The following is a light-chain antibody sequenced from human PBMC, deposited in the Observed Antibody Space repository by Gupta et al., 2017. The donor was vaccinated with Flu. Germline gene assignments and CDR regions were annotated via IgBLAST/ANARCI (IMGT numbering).Light chain of an antibody. V-gene: IGKV3-20*01. CDR2: GAS. CDR3: QQYGSSLF. J-gene: IGKJ5*01. Sequence: GERATFFCRASQSVSSSYLAWYQQKPGQAPRLLIYGASSRATGIPDRFSGSGSGTDFTLTISRLEPEDFAVYYCQQYGSSLFFGQGTRLEIK. CDR1: QSVSSSY.